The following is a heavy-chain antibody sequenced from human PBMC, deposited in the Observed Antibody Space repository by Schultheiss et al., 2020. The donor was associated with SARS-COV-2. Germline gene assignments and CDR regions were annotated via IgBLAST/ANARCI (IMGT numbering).Heavy chain of an antibody. CDR1: GGSVSSGSYY. V-gene: IGHV4-61*01. Sequence: SETLSLTCTVSGGSVSSGSYYWSWIRQPPGKGLEWIGYIYYSGSTNYNPSLKSRVTISVDTSKNQFSLKLSFVTAADTAVYYCAAKGVSYYYGMDVWGQGTTVTVSS. D-gene: IGHD3-16*01. CDR3: AAKGVSYYYGMDV. CDR2: IYYSGST. J-gene: IGHJ6*02.